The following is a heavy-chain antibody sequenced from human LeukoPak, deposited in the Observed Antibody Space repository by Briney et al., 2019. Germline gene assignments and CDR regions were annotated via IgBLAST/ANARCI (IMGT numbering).Heavy chain of an antibody. CDR1: GFTFSNAW. CDR3: TADYDSSGYGCFDY. J-gene: IGHJ4*02. V-gene: IGHV3-15*01. D-gene: IGHD3-22*01. Sequence: PGGSLRLSCAASGFTFSNAWMSWVRQAPGKGLEWVGRIKSKTDGGTTDYAAPLKGRFTISRDDSKNTLYLQMNSLKTEDTAVYYCTADYDSSGYGCFDYWGQGTLVTVSS. CDR2: IKSKTDGGTT.